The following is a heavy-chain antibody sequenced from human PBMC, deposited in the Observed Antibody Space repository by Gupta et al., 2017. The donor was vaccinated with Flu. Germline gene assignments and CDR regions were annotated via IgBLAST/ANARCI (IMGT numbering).Heavy chain of an antibody. D-gene: IGHD6-6*01. Sequence: FWNWLRQPPGKGLEWIGSIYYSGSTNYNPSLKSRVAISVDTSKNQFSLKVNSVTAADTAVYFCARQLRSTSSPHYGMDVWGQGTTVTVSS. V-gene: IGHV4-59*08. CDR2: IYYSGST. CDR3: ARQLRSTSSPHYGMDV. CDR1: F. J-gene: IGHJ6*02.